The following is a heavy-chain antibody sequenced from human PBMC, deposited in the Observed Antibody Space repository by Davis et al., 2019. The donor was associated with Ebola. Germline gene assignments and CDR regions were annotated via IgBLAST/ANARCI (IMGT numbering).Heavy chain of an antibody. Sequence: SETLSLTCTVSGGSISSSTYYWGWIRQPPGKGLEWIGYIYYSGSTNYNPSLKSRVTMSVDLSKKQFSLHLRSVSAADTAVYYCAASWGNSYYYGLDVWGQGTTVTVS. CDR3: AASWGNSYYYGLDV. CDR2: IYYSGST. D-gene: IGHD3-16*01. CDR1: GGSISSSTYY. J-gene: IGHJ6*02. V-gene: IGHV4-61*05.